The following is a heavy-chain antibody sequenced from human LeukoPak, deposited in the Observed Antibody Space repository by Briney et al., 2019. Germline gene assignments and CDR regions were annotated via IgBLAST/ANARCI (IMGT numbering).Heavy chain of an antibody. J-gene: IGHJ4*02. CDR3: AKNTRYYDSSGYGG. D-gene: IGHD3-22*01. CDR2: IKQDGSEK. Sequence: PGGSLRLSCAASGFAFSNYWMSWVRQAPGKGLEWVANIKQDGSEKYYVDSVKGRFTVSRDNSKNTLYLQMNSLRAEDTAVYYCAKNTRYYDSSGYGGWGQGTLITVSS. V-gene: IGHV3-7*03. CDR1: GFAFSNYW.